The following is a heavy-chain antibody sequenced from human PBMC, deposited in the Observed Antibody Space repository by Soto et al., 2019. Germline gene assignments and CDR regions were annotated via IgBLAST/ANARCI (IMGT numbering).Heavy chain of an antibody. Sequence: PGGSLRLSCAASGFTFDDYTMHWVRQAPGKGLEWVSLISWDGGSTYYADSVKGRFTISRDNSKNSLYLQMNSLRTEDTALYYCAKDLAYSSSGYYYGMDVWGQGTTVTVSS. J-gene: IGHJ6*02. CDR3: AKDLAYSSSGYYYGMDV. D-gene: IGHD6-6*01. CDR1: GFTFDDYT. V-gene: IGHV3-43*01. CDR2: ISWDGGST.